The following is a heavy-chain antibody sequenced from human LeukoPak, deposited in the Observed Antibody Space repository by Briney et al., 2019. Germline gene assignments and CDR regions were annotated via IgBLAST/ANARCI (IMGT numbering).Heavy chain of an antibody. CDR3: ARIEGPYDFWSGYTDAFDI. CDR2: ISSSSSYI. Sequence: PGGSLRLSCAASGFTFSSYSMTWVRQAPGKGLEWVSSISSSSSYIYYADSVKGRFTISRDNAKNSLYLQMNSLRAEDTAVYYCARIEGPYDFWSGYTDAFDIWGQGTMVTVSS. D-gene: IGHD3-3*01. CDR1: GFTFSSYS. V-gene: IGHV3-21*01. J-gene: IGHJ3*02.